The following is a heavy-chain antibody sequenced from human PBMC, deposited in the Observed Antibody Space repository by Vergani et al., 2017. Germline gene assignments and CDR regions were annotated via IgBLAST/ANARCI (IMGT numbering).Heavy chain of an antibody. CDR3: AIYRSATVL. CDR2: ISGRGGST. CDR1: GFTFSSYA. J-gene: IGHJ4*02. V-gene: IGHV3-23*01. D-gene: IGHD4-17*01. Sequence: EVQLLESGGGLVQPGGSLRLSCAASGFTFSSYAACWVRRAPGKGRGWVSAISGRGGSTYYADSLKGRFTISRDNSKNTLYLQMNSLRAEDTAVYYCAIYRSATVLWGQGTLVTVSS.